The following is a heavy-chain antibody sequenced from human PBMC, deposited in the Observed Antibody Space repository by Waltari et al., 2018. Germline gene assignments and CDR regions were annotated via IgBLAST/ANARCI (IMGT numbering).Heavy chain of an antibody. CDR1: GYSISSGYY. D-gene: IGHD1-7*01. V-gene: IGHV4-38-2*01. CDR2: IYHSGGP. CDR3: ARVRGGELTRIDY. Sequence: QVQLQESGPGLVKPSETLSLTCAVSGYSISSGYYWGWIRQPPGKGLEWIGSIYHSGGPNYTPALKVRVTKSVDTSKNQFSRKRGSGTAADPAVYYCARVRGGELTRIDYWGQGTLVTVSS. J-gene: IGHJ4*02.